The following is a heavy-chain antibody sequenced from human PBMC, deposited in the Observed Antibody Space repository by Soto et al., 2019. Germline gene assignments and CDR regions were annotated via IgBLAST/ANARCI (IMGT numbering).Heavy chain of an antibody. CDR2: ISGSGGST. Sequence: GGSLRLSCAASGFSVSNNYMSWVLQAPGKGLEWVSAISGSGGSTYYADSVKGRFTISRDNSKNTLYLQMNSLRAEDTAVYYCAKDRGSTSFKFDYWGQGTLVTISS. D-gene: IGHD2-2*01. CDR1: GFSVSNNY. V-gene: IGHV3-23*01. CDR3: AKDRGSTSFKFDY. J-gene: IGHJ4*02.